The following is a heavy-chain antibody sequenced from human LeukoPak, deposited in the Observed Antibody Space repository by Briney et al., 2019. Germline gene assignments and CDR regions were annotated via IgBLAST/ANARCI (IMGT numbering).Heavy chain of an antibody. D-gene: IGHD3-9*01. V-gene: IGHV6-1*01. CDR1: GDSVSSNSAT. Sequence: SQTLSLTRAISGDSVSSNSATWNWIRQSPSRGLEWLGRTYYRSKWYNDYAVSVKSRITINPDISKNQFSLQLNSVTPEDTTVYYCARGTYYDFLTGYWAYYFDYWGQGTLVTVSS. CDR2: TYYRSKWYN. CDR3: ARGTYYDFLTGYWAYYFDY. J-gene: IGHJ4*02.